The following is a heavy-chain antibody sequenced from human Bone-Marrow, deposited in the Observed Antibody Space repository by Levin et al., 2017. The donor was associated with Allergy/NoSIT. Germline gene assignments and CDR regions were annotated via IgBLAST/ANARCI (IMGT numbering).Heavy chain of an antibody. CDR3: SRGSYSSSSVYYYYDMDV. Sequence: SQTLSLPCPVSGGSIRSSYWSWLRQPPGKGLEWIGYIYYSGSTNYNPSLKSRVTISVDTSKNQFSLKLSSVTAADTAVYYCSRGSYSSSSVYYYYDMDVWGKGTTVTVSS. D-gene: IGHD6-6*01. V-gene: IGHV4-59*01. CDR2: IYYSGST. CDR1: GGSIRSSY. J-gene: IGHJ6*03.